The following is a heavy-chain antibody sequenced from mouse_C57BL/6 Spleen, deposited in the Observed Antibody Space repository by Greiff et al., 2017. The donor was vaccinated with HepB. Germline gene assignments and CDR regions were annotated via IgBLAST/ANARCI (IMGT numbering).Heavy chain of an antibody. CDR3: AREALGHWYFDV. Sequence: EVQGVESGGGLVKPGGSLKLSCAASGFTFSSYAMSWVRQTPEKRLEWVATISDGGSYTYYPDNVKGRFTISRDNAKNNLYLQMSHLKSEDTAMYYCAREALGHWYFDVWGTGTTVTVSS. J-gene: IGHJ1*03. D-gene: IGHD4-1*01. V-gene: IGHV5-4*01. CDR1: GFTFSSYA. CDR2: ISDGGSYT.